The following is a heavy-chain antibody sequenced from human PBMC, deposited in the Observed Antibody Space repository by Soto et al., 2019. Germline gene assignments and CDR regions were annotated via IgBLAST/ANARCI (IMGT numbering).Heavy chain of an antibody. CDR1: GYTFTSYY. Sequence: QVQLVQSGAEVKKPGASVKVSCKASGYTFTSYYLHWVRQAAGQGLEWIGMINPSGGSTTYAQKFQGRVSVTRDTSTNTLYMELTSLVSEDTAMYYCAREPYSSGWPFDYWGQGTLVTVSS. D-gene: IGHD6-19*01. CDR2: INPSGGST. CDR3: AREPYSSGWPFDY. V-gene: IGHV1-46*01. J-gene: IGHJ4*02.